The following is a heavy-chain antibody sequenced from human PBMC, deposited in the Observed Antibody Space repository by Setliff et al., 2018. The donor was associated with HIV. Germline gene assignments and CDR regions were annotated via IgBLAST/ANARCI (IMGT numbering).Heavy chain of an antibody. CDR2: IYYSGST. D-gene: IGHD5-12*01. J-gene: IGHJ6*03. V-gene: IGHV4-39*07. CDR1: GGSISSNSYY. CDR3: ARGSGYDSYYYYYMDV. Sequence: SETLSLTCTVSGGSISSNSYYWGWIRQPPGKGLEWIGSIYYSGSTNYNPSLKSRVTISLDMSKNQFSLRLSSVTAADTAVYYCARGSGYDSYYYYYMDVWGKGTTVTVSS.